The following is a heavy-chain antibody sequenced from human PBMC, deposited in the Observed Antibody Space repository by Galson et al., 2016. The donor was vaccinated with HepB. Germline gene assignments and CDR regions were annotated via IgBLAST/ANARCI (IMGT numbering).Heavy chain of an antibody. CDR2: IVVGGGNT. J-gene: IGHJ4*02. V-gene: IGHV1-58*01. D-gene: IGHD3-10*01. CDR1: GFTFTSSA. Sequence: SVKVSCKASGFTFTSSAVQWVRQARGQRLEYIGWIVVGGGNTNYAQRFQERVTISRDMSTRTAYMELSSLTSEDTAVYYCAANPYYGSGSYDYWGQGTLGTVSS. CDR3: AANPYYGSGSYDY.